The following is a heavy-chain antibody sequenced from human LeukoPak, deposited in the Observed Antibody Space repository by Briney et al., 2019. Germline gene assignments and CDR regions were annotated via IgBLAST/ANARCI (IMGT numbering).Heavy chain of an antibody. CDR3: ARDVEYSSERFNF. D-gene: IGHD6-19*01. J-gene: IGHJ4*02. V-gene: IGHV1-2*02. Sequence: ASVKVSCKASGYTFTAYYLHWVRQASGQGLEWLGWINPNSGGTNYAQKFQGRVTMTRDTSISTAYMELNRLRSDDTAVYYCARDVEYSSERFNFWGQGTLVTVSS. CDR2: INPNSGGT. CDR1: GYTFTAYY.